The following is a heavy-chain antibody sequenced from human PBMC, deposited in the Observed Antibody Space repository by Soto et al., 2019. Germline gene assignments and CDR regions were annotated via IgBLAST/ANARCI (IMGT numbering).Heavy chain of an antibody. Sequence: QPGGSLRLSCAASGFTFSSYAMSWVRQAPGKGLEWVSAISGSGGSTYYADSVKGRFTISRDNSKNTLYLQMNSLRAEDTAVYYCAKPLNRYYDFWSGPAPYYYGMDVWGQGTTVTVSS. CDR3: AKPLNRYYDFWSGPAPYYYGMDV. CDR1: GFTFSSYA. J-gene: IGHJ6*02. V-gene: IGHV3-23*01. CDR2: ISGSGGST. D-gene: IGHD3-3*01.